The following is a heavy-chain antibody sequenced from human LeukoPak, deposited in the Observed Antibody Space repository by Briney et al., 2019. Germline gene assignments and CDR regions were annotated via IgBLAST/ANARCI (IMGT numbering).Heavy chain of an antibody. V-gene: IGHV3-48*01. CDR2: ISSSSSTI. Sequence: GGSLRLSCAASGFTFSSYSMNWVRQAAGKRLECVSYISSSSSTIYYAVSVKGRFTISRDNAKNSLYLQMNSLRAEDTAVYYCARLGYCSSTSCRGPSFDYWGQGTLVTVSS. CDR1: GFTFSSYS. CDR3: ARLGYCSSTSCRGPSFDY. D-gene: IGHD2-2*01. J-gene: IGHJ4*02.